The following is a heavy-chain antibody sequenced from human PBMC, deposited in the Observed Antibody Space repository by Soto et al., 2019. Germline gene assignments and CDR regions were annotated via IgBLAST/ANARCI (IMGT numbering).Heavy chain of an antibody. D-gene: IGHD3-16*02. Sequence: GESLKISCAASGFTFSSYAMSWVRQAPGKGLEWVSAISGSGGSTYYADSVKGRFTISRDNSKNTLYLQMKSLRAEDTAVYYCAADKITFGGVIVSLGAFDIWGQGTMVTVSS. CDR2: ISGSGGST. J-gene: IGHJ3*02. CDR3: AADKITFGGVIVSLGAFDI. V-gene: IGHV3-23*01. CDR1: GFTFSSYA.